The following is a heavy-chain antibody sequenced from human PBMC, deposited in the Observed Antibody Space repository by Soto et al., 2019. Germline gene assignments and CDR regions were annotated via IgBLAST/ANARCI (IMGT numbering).Heavy chain of an antibody. D-gene: IGHD4-17*01. J-gene: IGHJ4*02. CDR1: GFTFSSYA. Sequence: GGSLRLSCAASGFTFSSYAVSWVRQAPGKGLEWVSAISGSGGSTYYADSVKGRFTISRDNSKNTLYLQMNSLRAEDTAVYYCAKDLAGLSVTTIYFDYWGQGTLVTVS. CDR3: AKDLAGLSVTTIYFDY. CDR2: ISGSGGST. V-gene: IGHV3-23*01.